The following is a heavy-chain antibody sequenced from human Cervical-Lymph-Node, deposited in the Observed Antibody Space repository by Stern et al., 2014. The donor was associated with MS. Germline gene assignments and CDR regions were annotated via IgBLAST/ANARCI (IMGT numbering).Heavy chain of an antibody. J-gene: IGHJ6*02. CDR1: RFNFDDYA. D-gene: IGHD6-19*01. CDR3: AKDISSGRWEAQYYYGMDV. Sequence: EVQLVESGGGLVQPGRSLRLSCAGSRFNFDDYAMHWVRPAPGRGLEWVSSISWNSGSMEYADSVKGRFTISRYNAKNSLYLQMDSLRVEDTAIYYCAKDISSGRWEAQYYYGMDVWGQGTTVTVSS. CDR2: ISWNSGSM. V-gene: IGHV3-9*01.